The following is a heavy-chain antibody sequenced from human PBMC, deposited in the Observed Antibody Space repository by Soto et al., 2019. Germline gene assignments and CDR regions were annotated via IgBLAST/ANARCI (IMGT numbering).Heavy chain of an antibody. V-gene: IGHV3-9*01. CDR1: GFTFDDYA. CDR2: ISWNSGSI. CDR3: AKTVIAIPPDSYYYYMDV. Sequence: GGSLRLSCAASGFTFDDYAMHWVRQAPGKGLEWVSGISWNSGSIGYADSVKGRFTISRDNAKNSLYLQMNSLRAEDTALYYCAKTVIAIPPDSYYYYMDVWGKGTTVTVSS. J-gene: IGHJ6*03. D-gene: IGHD2-21*01.